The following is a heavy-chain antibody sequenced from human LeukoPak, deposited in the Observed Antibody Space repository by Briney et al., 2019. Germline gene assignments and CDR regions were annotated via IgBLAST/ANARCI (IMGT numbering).Heavy chain of an antibody. CDR1: GFTFSSYA. Sequence: PGGSLRLSCAASGFTFSSYAMSWVRQAPGKGLEWVASIEQDGSEKYYVDSVKGRFTISRDNAENSLYLQMSSLRVEDTAVYYCASGRWLQLINYWGQGTLVTVSP. CDR2: IEQDGSEK. CDR3: ASGRWLQLINY. D-gene: IGHD5-24*01. V-gene: IGHV3-7*01. J-gene: IGHJ4*02.